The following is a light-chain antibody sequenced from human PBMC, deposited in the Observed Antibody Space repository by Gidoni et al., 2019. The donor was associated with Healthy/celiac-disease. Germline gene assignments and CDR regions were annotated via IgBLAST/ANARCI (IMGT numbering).Light chain of an antibody. V-gene: IGKV3-20*01. CDR2: GAS. CDR3: QQYGSSPLT. CDR1: QSVSSSY. J-gene: IGKJ3*01. Sequence: EIVLTPSPGPLSLSPGERATLTCRASQSVSSSYLAWYQQKPGQAPRLLIVGASSRATGIPDRFSGSGSGTDFPLTISILEPEDFAVYYCQQYGSSPLTFGPGTKVDIK.